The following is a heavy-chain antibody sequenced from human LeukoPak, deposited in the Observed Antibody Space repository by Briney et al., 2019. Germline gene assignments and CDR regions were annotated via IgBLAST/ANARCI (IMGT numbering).Heavy chain of an antibody. CDR2: IFYSGTT. CDR1: GGSISGYY. Sequence: SETLSLTCTVSGGSISGYYWGWIRQPPGKGLEYIGFIFYSGTTNYNPSLKSRVTISVDTSKNQFSLKLSSVTAADTAVYYCARVGGSYYWFDYWGQGTLVTVSS. CDR3: ARVGGSYYWFDY. J-gene: IGHJ4*02. V-gene: IGHV4-59*01. D-gene: IGHD1-26*01.